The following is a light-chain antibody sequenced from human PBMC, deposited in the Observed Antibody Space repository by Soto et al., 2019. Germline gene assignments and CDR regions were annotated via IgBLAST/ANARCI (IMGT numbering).Light chain of an antibody. CDR2: ENN. V-gene: IGLV1-40*01. CDR1: SSNIGAGYE. CDR3: QSYDSSLSGYV. J-gene: IGLJ1*01. Sequence: QSVLTQPPSVSEAPGQRVTISCTGSSSNIGAGYEAHWYQQVPGTAPKLLIYENNNRPSGVPDRCSGSKCGTSASLAITGVQAEDEAEYYCQSYDSSLSGYVFGTGTKVTVL.